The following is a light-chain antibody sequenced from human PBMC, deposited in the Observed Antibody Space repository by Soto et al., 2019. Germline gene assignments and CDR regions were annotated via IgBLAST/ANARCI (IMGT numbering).Light chain of an antibody. J-gene: IGLJ3*02. V-gene: IGLV2-14*01. CDR2: EVS. CDR1: SSDVGDYNY. Sequence: QSVLTQPASVSGSPGQAITISCTGTSSDVGDYNYVSWYQQHPDKAPKLMIYEVSNRPSGISNRFSGSKSGNTASLTISGLQAEDEADYYCSSYTNSNTWVFGGGTKVTVL. CDR3: SSYTNSNTWV.